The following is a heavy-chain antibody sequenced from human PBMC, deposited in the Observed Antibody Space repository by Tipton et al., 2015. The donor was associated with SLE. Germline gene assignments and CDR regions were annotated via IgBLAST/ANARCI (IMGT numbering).Heavy chain of an antibody. CDR3: ARNCAGDCFGAFDV. D-gene: IGHD2-21*01. V-gene: IGHV4-31*03. J-gene: IGHJ3*01. CDR1: GASISSGGFY. CDR2: VYYSGSA. Sequence: TLSLTCTVSGASISSGGFYWSWIRQFPGKGLEWIGYVYYSGSAYYNPTLKSRVSMSTDTSKNQFSLRLSSVAAADTAVYYCARNCAGDCFGAFDVWGQGTMVSVSP.